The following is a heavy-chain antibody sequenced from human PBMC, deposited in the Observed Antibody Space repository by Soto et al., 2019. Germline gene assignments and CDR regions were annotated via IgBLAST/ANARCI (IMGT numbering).Heavy chain of an antibody. D-gene: IGHD6-19*01. CDR1: GYSFTSYW. CDR2: VDPDGSYT. CDR3: ARHERYSSDWPYYNWFDP. J-gene: IGHJ5*02. Sequence: GESLKISCKGSGYSFTSYWISWVRQMPGKGLQWMGRVDPDGSYTSYSPSFQGHVTISADKSISTAYLQWSSLKASDTAIYYCARHERYSSDWPYYNWFDPWGQGTLVTVSS. V-gene: IGHV5-10-1*01.